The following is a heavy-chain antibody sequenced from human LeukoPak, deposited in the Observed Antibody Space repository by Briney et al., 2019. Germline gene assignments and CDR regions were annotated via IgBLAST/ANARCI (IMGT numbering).Heavy chain of an antibody. V-gene: IGHV4-34*01. CDR1: GGALSGYY. Sequence: PSETLSLTCAVYGGALSGYYWTWIRQPPGKALKGIGEINHSGSTNYNPSLKSRVTISVDTSKNQFSLKLSSVTAADTAVYYCATSVISGWSLDYWGQGTLVTVSS. CDR3: ATSVISGWSLDY. D-gene: IGHD3-10*01. CDR2: INHSGST. J-gene: IGHJ4*02.